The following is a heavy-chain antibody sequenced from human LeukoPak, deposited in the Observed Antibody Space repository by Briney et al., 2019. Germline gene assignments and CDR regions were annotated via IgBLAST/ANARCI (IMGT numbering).Heavy chain of an antibody. D-gene: IGHD1-26*01. J-gene: IGHJ4*02. V-gene: IGHV3-73*01. CDR3: TRELRYSGSYL. Sequence: GGSLKLSCVASGFTFSGSAMHWVRQASGKGLEWVGRIRSKANSYATAYAASVKGRFTISRDDSKNTAYLQMNSLKTEDTAVYYCTRELRYSGSYLWGQETLVTVSS. CDR2: IRSKANSYAT. CDR1: GFTFSGSA.